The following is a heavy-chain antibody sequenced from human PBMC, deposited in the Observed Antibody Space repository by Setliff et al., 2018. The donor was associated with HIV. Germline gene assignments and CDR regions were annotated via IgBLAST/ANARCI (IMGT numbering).Heavy chain of an antibody. CDR1: GFTVSTYY. Sequence: GGSLRLSCAASGFTVSTYYMSWVRQAPGKGLEWVSTIYSGGSTYHADSVKGRFTLSRDTSKNTLFLQMNSLRPEDAAVYYCATNELESDYYYYYMDAWGKGTTVTVSS. CDR3: ATNELESDYYYYYMDA. V-gene: IGHV3-66*02. CDR2: IYSGGST. D-gene: IGHD1-1*01. J-gene: IGHJ6*03.